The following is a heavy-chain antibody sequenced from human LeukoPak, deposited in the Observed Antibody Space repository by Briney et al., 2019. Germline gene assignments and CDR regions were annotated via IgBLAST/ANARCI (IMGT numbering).Heavy chain of an antibody. J-gene: IGHJ4*02. CDR3: ASNGLYSSSWYLPFDY. V-gene: IGHV1-18*01. D-gene: IGHD6-13*01. CDR2: ISAYNGNT. Sequence: GASVRVSCKASGYTFTTYGISWVRQAPGQGLGWVGWISAYNGNTNYAQNLKGRVTMTTDTSTSTAYMELRSLRSDDTAVYYCASNGLYSSSWYLPFDYWGQGPLVTVSS. CDR1: GYTFTTYG.